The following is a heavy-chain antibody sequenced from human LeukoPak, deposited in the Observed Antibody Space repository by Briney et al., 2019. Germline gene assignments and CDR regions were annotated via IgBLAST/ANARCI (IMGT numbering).Heavy chain of an antibody. CDR3: AREIAVAGWYYYYYMDV. D-gene: IGHD6-19*01. CDR1: GFSMSSDYY. V-gene: IGHV4-4*07. CDR2: IYTSGST. J-gene: IGHJ6*03. Sequence: SETLSLTCTVSGFSMSSDYYWSWIRQPAGKGLEWIGRIYTSGSTNYNPSLKSRVTMSVDTSKNQLSLKLSSVTAADTAVYYCAREIAVAGWYYYYYMDVWGKGTTVTISS.